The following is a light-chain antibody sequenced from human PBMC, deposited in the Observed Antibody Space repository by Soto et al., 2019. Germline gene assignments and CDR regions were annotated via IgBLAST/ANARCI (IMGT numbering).Light chain of an antibody. CDR1: QSVSSGF. Sequence: EIVLTQSPGTLSLSPGERATLSCRASQSVSSGFLAWYQQKPGQAPRLLIYGASSRATGIPDRFSGSGSGPDFTLTISRLEPEDFAVYYCQQYGVSPRTFGQGTKVEIK. CDR3: QQYGVSPRT. CDR2: GAS. J-gene: IGKJ1*01. V-gene: IGKV3-20*01.